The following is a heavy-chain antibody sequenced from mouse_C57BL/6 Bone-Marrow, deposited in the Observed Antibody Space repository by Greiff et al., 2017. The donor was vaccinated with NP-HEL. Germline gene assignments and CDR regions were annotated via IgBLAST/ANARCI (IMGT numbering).Heavy chain of an antibody. Sequence: QVQLQQPGAELVRPGSSVKLSCKASGYTFTSYWMHWVKQRPIQGLEWIGNIDPSDSETHYNQKFKDKATLTVDKSSSTAYMRLSSLTSEDSAVYYCARAYYSNPYYFDYWGQGTTLTVSS. CDR3: ARAYYSNPYYFDY. CDR2: IDPSDSET. D-gene: IGHD2-5*01. J-gene: IGHJ2*01. CDR1: GYTFTSYW. V-gene: IGHV1-52*01.